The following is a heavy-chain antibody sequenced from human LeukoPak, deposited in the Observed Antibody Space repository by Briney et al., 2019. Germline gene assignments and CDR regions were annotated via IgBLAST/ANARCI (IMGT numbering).Heavy chain of an antibody. CDR3: ARERYGGPDAFDI. CDR2: IYSGGST. J-gene: IGHJ3*02. V-gene: IGHV3-66*02. CDR1: GFTVSSNY. D-gene: IGHD4-23*01. Sequence: GGSLRLSCAASGFTVSSNYMSWVRQAPGKGLEWVSVIYSGGSTYYADSVKGRFTISRDNSKNTLYLQMSSLRAEDTAVYYCARERYGGPDAFDIWGQGTMVTVSS.